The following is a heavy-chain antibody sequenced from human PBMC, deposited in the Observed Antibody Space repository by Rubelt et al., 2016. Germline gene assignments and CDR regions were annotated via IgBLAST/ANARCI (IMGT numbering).Heavy chain of an antibody. CDR1: GGSFSGYY. D-gene: IGHD2-2*01. J-gene: IGHJ6*02. Sequence: QVQLQQWGAGLLKPSETLSLTCAVYGGSFSGYYWSWIRQPPGKGLEWIGEINHSGSTNYNPSLKSRVTISVDTSKNQFSRKLSSGTAADTAVYYCARFQVPPFGPRSYYYYGMDVWGQGTTVTVSS. CDR2: INHSGST. V-gene: IGHV4-34*01. CDR3: ARFQVPPFGPRSYYYYGMDV.